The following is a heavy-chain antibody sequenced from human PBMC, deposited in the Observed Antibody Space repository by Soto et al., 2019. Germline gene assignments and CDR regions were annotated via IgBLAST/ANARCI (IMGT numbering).Heavy chain of an antibody. Sequence: QVQLKEAGPRLVKPSQTLSLTCTVSGASISNDDYYWSWIRQPPGKGLEWIAYIYYSGSTYYKPYLKSRRSISLYPSKYEVSLTMPSVTAADTAVSYWARTKSPAPVYDATGDYELWGQGTLVAVSS. D-gene: IGHD3-22*01. J-gene: IGHJ4*02. CDR3: ARTKSPAPVYDATGDYEL. CDR2: IYYSGST. CDR1: GASISNDDYY. V-gene: IGHV4-30-4*01.